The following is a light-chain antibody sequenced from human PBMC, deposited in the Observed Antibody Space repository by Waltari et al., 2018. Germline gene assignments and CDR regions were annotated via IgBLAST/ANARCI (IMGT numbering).Light chain of an antibody. V-gene: IGLV4-69*01. CDR3: QTGGHGTWV. CDR1: SGHSSNV. CDR2: VNSDGSY. Sequence: QLVLTQSPSASASLGASVKLTCTLSSGHSSNVIAWLQQQPEKGPRYLMKVNSDGSYRKGDGIPDRFSGSSSGAERYLTISNLQSEDEADYYCQTGGHGTWVFGGGTKLTVL. J-gene: IGLJ3*02.